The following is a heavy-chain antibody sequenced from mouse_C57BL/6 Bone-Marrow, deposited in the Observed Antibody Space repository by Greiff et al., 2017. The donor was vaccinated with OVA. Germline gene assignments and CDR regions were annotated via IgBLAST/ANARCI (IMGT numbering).Heavy chain of an antibody. D-gene: IGHD1-1*01. CDR2: ISNGGGST. J-gene: IGHJ2*01. Sequence: EVQLVESGGGLVQPGGSLKLSCAASGFTFGDYYMYWVRQTPEKRLEWVAYISNGGGSTYYPDTVKGRFTISRDNAKNTLYLQMSRLKSEDTAMYYCARSYYYGSIFDYWGQGTTLTVSS. CDR1: GFTFGDYY. CDR3: ARSYYYGSIFDY. V-gene: IGHV5-12*01.